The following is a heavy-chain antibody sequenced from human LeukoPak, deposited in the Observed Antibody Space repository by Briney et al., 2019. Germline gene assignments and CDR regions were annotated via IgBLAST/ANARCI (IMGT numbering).Heavy chain of an antibody. CDR2: ISGSGGST. D-gene: IGHD3-22*01. J-gene: IGHJ4*02. CDR1: GFTFSSYA. V-gene: IGHV3-23*01. Sequence: GGSLRLSCAASGFTFSSYAMSWVRQAPGKGLEWVSAISGSGGSTYYADSVKGRFTISRDNSKNTLYLQMNSLRAEDTAVYHCAKRDFSYDSSGYYQYYFDYWGQGTLVTVSS. CDR3: AKRDFSYDSSGYYQYYFDY.